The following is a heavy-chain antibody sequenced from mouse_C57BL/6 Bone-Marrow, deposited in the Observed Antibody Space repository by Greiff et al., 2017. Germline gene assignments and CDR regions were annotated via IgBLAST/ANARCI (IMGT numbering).Heavy chain of an antibody. J-gene: IGHJ3*01. D-gene: IGHD2-1*01. CDR2: IYPRSGNT. Sequence: QVQLQQSGAELARPGASVKLSCKASGYTFTSYGISWVKQRTGQGLEWIGEIYPRSGNTYYNEKFKGKATLTADKSSSTAYMELRSLTSEDSAVYFCAREFYYGNHLAWFAYWGQGTLVTVSA. CDR3: AREFYYGNHLAWFAY. V-gene: IGHV1-81*01. CDR1: GYTFTSYG.